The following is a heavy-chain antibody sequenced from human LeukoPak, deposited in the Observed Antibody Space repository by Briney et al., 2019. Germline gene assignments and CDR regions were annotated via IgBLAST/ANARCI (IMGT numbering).Heavy chain of an antibody. Sequence: GASVKVSCKASGGTFSSYAISWVRQAPGQGLEWMGGIIPIFGTANYAQKFQGRVTITADESTSTAYMELSSLRSEDTAVYYCASPEYSSSSSAFDIWGQGTMVTVSS. D-gene: IGHD6-6*01. J-gene: IGHJ3*02. CDR3: ASPEYSSSSSAFDI. CDR2: IIPIFGTA. CDR1: GGTFSSYA. V-gene: IGHV1-69*13.